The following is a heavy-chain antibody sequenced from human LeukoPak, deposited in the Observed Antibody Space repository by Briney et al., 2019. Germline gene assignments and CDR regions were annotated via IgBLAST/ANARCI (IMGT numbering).Heavy chain of an antibody. CDR3: ARGQIVVVVADTTEWFDP. V-gene: IGHV4-39*07. CDR1: GFTVSSNY. Sequence: GSLRLSCAASGFTVSSNYMSWVRQPPGKGPEWIGSLYYSGNTYYNPSLKSRVTMSIDTSKNQFSLNLNSVTAADTAMYYCARGQIVVVVADTTEWFDPWGQGTLVTVSS. J-gene: IGHJ5*02. D-gene: IGHD2-15*01. CDR2: LYYSGNT.